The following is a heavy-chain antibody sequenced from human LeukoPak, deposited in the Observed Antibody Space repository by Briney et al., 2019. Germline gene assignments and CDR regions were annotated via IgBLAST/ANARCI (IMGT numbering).Heavy chain of an antibody. D-gene: IGHD2-21*01. CDR3: ARVVPGDAFDI. V-gene: IGHV4-38-2*02. CDR1: GYSISSGYY. CDR2: IYHSGST. Sequence: SETLSLTCTVSGYSISSGYYWGWIRPPPGKGLEWIGSIYHSGSTYYNPSLKSRVTISVDTSKNQFSLKLSSVTAADTAVYYCARVVPGDAFDIWGQGTMVTVSS. J-gene: IGHJ3*02.